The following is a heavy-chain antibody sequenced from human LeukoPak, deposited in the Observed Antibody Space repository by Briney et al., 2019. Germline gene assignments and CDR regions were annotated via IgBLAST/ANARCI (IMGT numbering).Heavy chain of an antibody. Sequence: SETLSLTCTVSGGSVSSGSYYWSWIRQPPGKGLEWIGCIYYSGSTNYNPSLKSRVTISVDTSKNQFSLKLSSVTAADTAVYYCAVLEGNAFDIWGQGTMVTVSS. J-gene: IGHJ3*02. CDR1: GGSVSSGSYY. CDR2: IYYSGST. V-gene: IGHV4-61*01. D-gene: IGHD1-1*01. CDR3: AVLEGNAFDI.